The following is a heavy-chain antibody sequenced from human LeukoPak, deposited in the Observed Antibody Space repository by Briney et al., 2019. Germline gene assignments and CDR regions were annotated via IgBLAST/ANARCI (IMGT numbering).Heavy chain of an antibody. D-gene: IGHD3-22*01. J-gene: IGHJ1*01. CDR1: GFTFSSYN. V-gene: IGHV3-48*02. Sequence: GGSLRLSCAASGFTFSSYNMNWVRQAPGKGLEWVSYLSSSGSTIYYADSVKGRFTISRDNAKNSLYLQMNSLRDEDTAVYYCARASNPDSRFQHWGQGTMVTVSS. CDR2: LSSSGSTI. CDR3: ARASNPDSRFQH.